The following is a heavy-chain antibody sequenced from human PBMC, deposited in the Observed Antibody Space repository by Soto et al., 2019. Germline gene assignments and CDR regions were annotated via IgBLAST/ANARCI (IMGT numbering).Heavy chain of an antibody. V-gene: IGHV3-74*01. Sequence: VQLVESGGDLVQPGGSLRLSCAASGFTFSTYWMHWVRQAPGKGLLWVSRIKTDGTYATYADSVTGRFTISRDNAKNTLYLQMTSLRVEDAAVYYCAAGGSGDYANWGQGTLVTVSS. J-gene: IGHJ4*02. CDR1: GFTFSTYW. CDR2: IKTDGTYA. CDR3: AAGGSGDYAN. D-gene: IGHD3-22*01.